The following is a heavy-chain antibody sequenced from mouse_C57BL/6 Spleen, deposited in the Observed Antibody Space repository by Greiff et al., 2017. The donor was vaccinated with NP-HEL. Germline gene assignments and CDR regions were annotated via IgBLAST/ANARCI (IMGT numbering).Heavy chain of an antibody. J-gene: IGHJ3*01. CDR3: ARKGAQATSWFAY. Sequence: QVQLQQPGAELVKPGASVKMSCKASGYTFTSYWITWVKQRPGQGLEWIGDIYPGSGSTNYNEKFKSKATLTVDTSSSTAYMQLSSLTSEDSAVYYCARKGAQATSWFAYWGQGTLVTVSA. D-gene: IGHD3-2*02. CDR2: IYPGSGST. V-gene: IGHV1-55*01. CDR1: GYTFTSYW.